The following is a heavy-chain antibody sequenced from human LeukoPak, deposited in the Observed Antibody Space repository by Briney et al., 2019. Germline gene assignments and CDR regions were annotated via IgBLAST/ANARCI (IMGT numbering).Heavy chain of an antibody. V-gene: IGHV3-33*06. CDR1: GFTFSSYG. J-gene: IGHJ4*02. CDR3: AKALIPRDTAMVKGY. D-gene: IGHD5-18*01. Sequence: PGRSLRVSCAASGFTFSSYGMHWVRQAPGKGLEWVAVIWYDGSSKYYADSVKGRFTISRGNSRNTLYLQMNSLRAEDTAVYYCAKALIPRDTAMVKGYWGQGTLVTVSS. CDR2: IWYDGSSK.